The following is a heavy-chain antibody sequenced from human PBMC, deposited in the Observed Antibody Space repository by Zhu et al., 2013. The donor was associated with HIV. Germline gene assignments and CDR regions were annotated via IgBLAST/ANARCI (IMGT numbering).Heavy chain of an antibody. CDR2: IYYSGST. CDR3: ARHTRAGEPSFDY. V-gene: IGHV4-59*08. Sequence: QVQLQESGPRTGEAFGDPCPLTCTVSGGSISSYYWNWIRQPAGKGLEWIGRIYYSGSTKYNPSLKSRVTISVDTSRNQFSLRLSSVTAADTAVYYCARHTRAGEPSFDYWGQGTLVTVSS. CDR1: GGSISSYY. D-gene: IGHD7-27*01. J-gene: IGHJ4*02.